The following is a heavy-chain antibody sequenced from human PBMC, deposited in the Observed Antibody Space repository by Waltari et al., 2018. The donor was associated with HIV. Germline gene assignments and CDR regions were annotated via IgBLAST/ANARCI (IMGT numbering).Heavy chain of an antibody. CDR2: INPNIVGT. CDR3: AREISFCSTTACDYDY. J-gene: IGHJ4*02. Sequence: QVHLMQSGAEVKKPGASVKVSCKASGYTFTGYYIHWVRQAPGQGLEWMGRINPNIVGTNHAQKFQGRVTMTSDTSISISYMEVRRLTSDDTAVYYCAREISFCSTTACDYDYWGQGTLVTVSS. V-gene: IGHV1-2*06. D-gene: IGHD2-2*01. CDR1: GYTFTGYY.